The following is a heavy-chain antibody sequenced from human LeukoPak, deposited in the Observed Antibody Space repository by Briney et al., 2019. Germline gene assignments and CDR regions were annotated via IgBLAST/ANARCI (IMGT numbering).Heavy chain of an antibody. Sequence: GGSLRLSCAASGFTFSSYSMNWVRQAPGKGLEWVSSISSSSSYIYYADSVKGRLTISRDNAKNSLYLQMNSLRAEDTAAYYCAREHAGVSAFDIWGQGTLVTVSS. V-gene: IGHV3-21*04. CDR1: GFTFSSYS. J-gene: IGHJ3*02. CDR2: ISSSSSYI. D-gene: IGHD3-10*01. CDR3: AREHAGVSAFDI.